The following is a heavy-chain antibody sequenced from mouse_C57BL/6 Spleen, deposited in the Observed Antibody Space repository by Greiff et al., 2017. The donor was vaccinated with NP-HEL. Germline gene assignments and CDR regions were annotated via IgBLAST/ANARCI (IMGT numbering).Heavy chain of an antibody. V-gene: IGHV1-64*01. CDR3: ARRRSEKGEFGY. Sequence: QVQLQQPGAELVKPGASVKLSCKASGYTFTSYWMHWVKQRPGQGLEWIGMIHPNSGSTNDNEKFKSKATLTVDKSSSTAYMQLSSLTTEDSAIYYCARRRSEKGEFGYWGQGTTLTVSS. J-gene: IGHJ2*01. CDR1: GYTFTSYW. CDR2: IHPNSGST.